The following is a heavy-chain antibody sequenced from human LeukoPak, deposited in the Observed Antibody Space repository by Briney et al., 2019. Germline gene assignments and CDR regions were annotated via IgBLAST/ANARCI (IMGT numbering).Heavy chain of an antibody. J-gene: IGHJ4*02. Sequence: ASVTVSCTASGYTFTSYAMHWVRQAPGQRLEWMGWINAGNGNTKYSQKFQGRVTITRDTSASTAYMELSSLRSEDTAVYYCARGPDYYYDSSGPDYWGQGTLVTVSS. CDR2: INAGNGNT. CDR3: ARGPDYYYDSSGPDY. D-gene: IGHD3-22*01. V-gene: IGHV1-3*01. CDR1: GYTFTSYA.